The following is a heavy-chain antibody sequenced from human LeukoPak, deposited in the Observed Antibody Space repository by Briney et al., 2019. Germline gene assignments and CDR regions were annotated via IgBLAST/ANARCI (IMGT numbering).Heavy chain of an antibody. CDR1: GFTSSSYS. CDR3: ARVNSDYYYYMDV. J-gene: IGHJ6*03. D-gene: IGHD2-21*01. Sequence: GGSLRLSCAASGFTSSSYSMNWVRQAPGKGLEWVSYISSSGSSIYYADSVKGRFTISRDNAKNSLYLQMNSLRAEDTAMYYCARVNSDYYYYMDVWVKGTTVTVSS. V-gene: IGHV3-48*01. CDR2: ISSSGSSI.